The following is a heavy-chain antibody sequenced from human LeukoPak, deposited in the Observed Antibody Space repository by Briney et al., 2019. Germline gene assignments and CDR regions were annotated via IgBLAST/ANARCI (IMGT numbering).Heavy chain of an antibody. Sequence: SQTLSLTCAISGDSVSSNSAGWNWIRQSPSRGLEWLGRTYYRSKWYNDYALSLRSRITISPDTSKHRFSLQLNSVTPEDTAVYYCARGAAGARGDWFDSWGQGTLVTVSS. D-gene: IGHD1-26*01. J-gene: IGHJ5*01. CDR1: GDSVSSNSAG. CDR2: TYYRSKWYN. V-gene: IGHV6-1*01. CDR3: ARGAAGARGDWFDS.